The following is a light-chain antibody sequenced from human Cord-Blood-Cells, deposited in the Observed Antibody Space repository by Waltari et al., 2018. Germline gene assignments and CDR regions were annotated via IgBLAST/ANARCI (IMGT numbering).Light chain of an antibody. CDR2: AAS. V-gene: IGKV1-8*01. J-gene: IGKJ4*01. Sequence: AIRMTQSPSSFSASTGDRVTITCRASQGISSYLAWYQQKPGKAPKLLIYAASTLPSGVPSRFSGSGSGTDFTLTISCLQSEDFATYYCQQYYSYPVTFGGGTKVEIK. CDR3: QQYYSYPVT. CDR1: QGISSY.